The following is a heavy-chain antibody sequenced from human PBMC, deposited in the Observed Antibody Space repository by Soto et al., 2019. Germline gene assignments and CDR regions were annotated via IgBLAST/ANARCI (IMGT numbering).Heavy chain of an antibody. Sequence: ASVKVSCKASGYTFTSYGISWVRQAPGQGLEWMGWISAYNGNTNYAQKLQGRVTMTTDTSTSTAYMELRSPRSDDTAVYYCARYCSGGSCYSDDAFDIWGQGTMVTVS. V-gene: IGHV1-18*01. D-gene: IGHD2-15*01. CDR2: ISAYNGNT. J-gene: IGHJ3*02. CDR1: GYTFTSYG. CDR3: ARYCSGGSCYSDDAFDI.